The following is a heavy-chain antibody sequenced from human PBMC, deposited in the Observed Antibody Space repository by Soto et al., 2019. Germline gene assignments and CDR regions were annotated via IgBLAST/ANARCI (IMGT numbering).Heavy chain of an antibody. CDR2: ISTYNDNT. CDR1: GYTFTSYG. CDR3: ASGERGQYSNSWYDY. Sequence: QVQLVQSGAEVKKPGASVKVSCKASGYTFTSYGISWVRQAPGQGLEWMGWISTYNDNTNYAQKLQGRVTMTTDTSPRTDYMELRRLRSDDTAAYYRASGERGQYSNSWYDYWGQGTLVTVSS. J-gene: IGHJ4*02. V-gene: IGHV1-18*01. D-gene: IGHD6-13*01.